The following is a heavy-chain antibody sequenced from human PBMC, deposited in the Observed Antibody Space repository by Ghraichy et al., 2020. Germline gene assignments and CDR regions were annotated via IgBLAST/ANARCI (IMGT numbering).Heavy chain of an antibody. CDR1: GGSISSGDYY. V-gene: IGHV4-30-4*01. J-gene: IGHJ4*02. CDR2: IYYSGST. Sequence: SETLSLTCTVSGGSISSGDYYWSWIRQPPGKGLEWIGYIYYSGSTYYNPSLKSRVTISVDTSKNQFSLKLSSVTAADTAVYYCAHGPDSSGYYLFDYWGQGTLVTVSS. CDR3: AHGPDSSGYYLFDY. D-gene: IGHD3-22*01.